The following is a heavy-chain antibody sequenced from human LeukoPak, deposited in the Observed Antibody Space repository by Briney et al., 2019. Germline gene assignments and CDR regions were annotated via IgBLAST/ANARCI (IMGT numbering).Heavy chain of an antibody. Sequence: GGSLRLSCAASGFTFSDYYMSWIRQAPGKGLKWVSYISSSGSTIYYADSVKGRFTISRDNAKNSLYLQMNSLRAEDTAVYYCARDIGWELLFFDYWGQGTLVTVSS. D-gene: IGHD1-26*01. V-gene: IGHV3-11*01. CDR1: GFTFSDYY. J-gene: IGHJ4*02. CDR3: ARDIGWELLFFDY. CDR2: ISSSGSTI.